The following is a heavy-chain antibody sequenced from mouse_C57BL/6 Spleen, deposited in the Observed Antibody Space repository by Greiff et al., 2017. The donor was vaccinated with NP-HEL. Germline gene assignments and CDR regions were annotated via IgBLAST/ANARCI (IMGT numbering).Heavy chain of an antibody. J-gene: IGHJ2*01. Sequence: QVQLQQPGAELVRPGTSVKLSCKASGYTFTSYWMHWVKQRPGQGLEWIGVIDPSDSYTNYNQKFKGKATLTVDTSSSTAYMQLSSLTSEDSAVYYCARDTTVGFDYWGQGTTLTVSS. CDR2: IDPSDSYT. CDR3: ARDTTVGFDY. V-gene: IGHV1-59*01. D-gene: IGHD1-1*01. CDR1: GYTFTSYW.